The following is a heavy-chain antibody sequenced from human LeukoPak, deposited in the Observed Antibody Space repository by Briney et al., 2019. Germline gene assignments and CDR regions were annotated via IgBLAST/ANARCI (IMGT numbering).Heavy chain of an antibody. Sequence: ASVKVSCKASGGTFSSYTINWVRQAPGQGLEWMGGIIPIFGTANYAQKFQGRVTITADKSTSTAYMELSSLRSEDTAVYYCARAGYSMTAGSDYWGQGTLVTVSS. J-gene: IGHJ4*02. CDR3: ARAGYSMTAGSDY. CDR2: IIPIFGTA. D-gene: IGHD6-13*01. CDR1: GGTFSSYT. V-gene: IGHV1-69*06.